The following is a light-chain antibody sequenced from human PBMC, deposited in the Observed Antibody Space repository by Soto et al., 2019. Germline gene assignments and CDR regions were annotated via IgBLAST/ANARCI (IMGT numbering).Light chain of an antibody. J-gene: IGKJ1*01. CDR3: QQYSKWPPWT. V-gene: IGKV3-15*01. CDR1: QSLNGN. Sequence: EIVMTQSPATLSVSPGERGTLSCRASQSLNGNVAWYQQKPDQAPRLLIYRASTRATGVPGRFSASGSGTDFTLTISSLQSEDSAVYYCQQYSKWPPWTFGPGTKVDIK. CDR2: RAS.